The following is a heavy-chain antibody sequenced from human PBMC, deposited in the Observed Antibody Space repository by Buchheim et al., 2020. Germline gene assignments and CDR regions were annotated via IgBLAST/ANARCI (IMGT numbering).Heavy chain of an antibody. J-gene: IGHJ5*02. V-gene: IGHV4-34*01. D-gene: IGHD6-13*01. CDR2: INHSGST. CDR3: ARVGKSGIAAAGNWFDP. CDR1: GGSFSGYY. Sequence: QVQLQQWGAGLLKPSETLSLTCAVYGGSFSGYYWSWIRQPPGKGLEWIGEINHSGSTNYNPSLKSRVTISVDTDKNQFSLKLSSVTAADTAVYYCARVGKSGIAAAGNWFDPWGQGTL.